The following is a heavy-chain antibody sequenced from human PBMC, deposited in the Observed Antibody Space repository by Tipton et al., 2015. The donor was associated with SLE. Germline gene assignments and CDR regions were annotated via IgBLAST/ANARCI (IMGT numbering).Heavy chain of an antibody. CDR2: VSSSSYI. CDR1: GFTFSSYS. D-gene: IGHD3-16*01. V-gene: IGHV3-21*01. J-gene: IGHJ4*02. Sequence: SLRLSCAASGFTFSSYSMNWVRQAPGKGLEWVSCVSSSSYIYYAGSVKGRFTISRDNAKNSLYLQMNSLRVEDTAVYYCAIERSRGAIWDYWGQGTLVTVSS. CDR3: AIERSRGAIWDY.